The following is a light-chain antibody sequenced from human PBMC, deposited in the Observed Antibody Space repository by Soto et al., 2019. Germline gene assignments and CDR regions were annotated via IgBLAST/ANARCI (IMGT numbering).Light chain of an antibody. CDR3: QQYDSYWYT. V-gene: IGKV1-5*03. CDR1: QSISSW. J-gene: IGKJ2*01. CDR2: KAS. Sequence: DIQMTQSPSTLSASVGDRVTITCRASQSISSWLAWYQQKPGKAPKLLIYKASSLESGVPSRFSGSGSGTEFSLTISSLQPEDFATYYCQQYDSYWYTFGQGTKLEI.